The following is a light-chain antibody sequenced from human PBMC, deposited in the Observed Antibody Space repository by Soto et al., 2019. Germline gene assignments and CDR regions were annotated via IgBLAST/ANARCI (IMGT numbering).Light chain of an antibody. J-gene: IGKJ5*01. V-gene: IGKV3-15*01. CDR1: QSVSSN. Sequence: EIVMTQSPATLSVSPGERATLSCRASQSVSSNLAWYQQKPGQAPRLLIYGASTRATGIPARFSGGGSGTEFTLTISSLQSEDFAVYYCHQYNKWPPITFGQGTRLEIK. CDR2: GAS. CDR3: HQYNKWPPIT.